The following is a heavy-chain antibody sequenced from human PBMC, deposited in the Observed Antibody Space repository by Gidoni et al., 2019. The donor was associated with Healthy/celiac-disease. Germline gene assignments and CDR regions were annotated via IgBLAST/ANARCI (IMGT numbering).Heavy chain of an antibody. V-gene: IGHV7-4-1*02. CDR3: ARVKFSAQSNRFRELYGDYYYGMDV. CDR1: GYTFTSSA. J-gene: IGHJ6*02. CDR2: INTNTGNP. Sequence: QVQLVQSGSELKKPGASVKVSCKASGYTFTSSAMHWVRQAPGQGLEWMGWINTNTGNPTYAQGFTGRFVFSLDTSVSTAYLQSSSLKAEDTAVYYCARVKFSAQSNRFRELYGDYYYGMDVWGQGTTVTVSS. D-gene: IGHD3-10*01.